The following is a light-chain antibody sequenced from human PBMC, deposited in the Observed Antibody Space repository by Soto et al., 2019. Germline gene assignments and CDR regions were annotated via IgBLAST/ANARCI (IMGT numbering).Light chain of an antibody. V-gene: IGKV1-39*01. CDR2: AAS. J-gene: IGKJ1*01. CDR1: QTIMTY. Sequence: DIQMTQSPSSLSASVGDEVTITCRASQTIMTYLNWYQLKPGKPPRLLIYAASSLQSGVPSRFSGRGSGTDFTLTTTSLQPEDFATYSCQQSYNSPQTFGQGTKVEIK. CDR3: QQSYNSPQT.